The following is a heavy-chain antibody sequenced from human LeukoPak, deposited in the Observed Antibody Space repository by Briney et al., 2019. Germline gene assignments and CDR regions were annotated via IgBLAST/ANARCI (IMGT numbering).Heavy chain of an antibody. J-gene: IGHJ4*02. CDR3: ARATSGYYDYIDF. CDR2: ISAYNGDT. D-gene: IGHD3-22*01. Sequence: ASVKVSCKASGYTFTSYGINWVRQAPGQGLEWMGWISAYNGDTNYAQKLQGRVTMTRDTSISTAYMELSTLRSDDTAVYWCARATSGYYDYIDFWGQGTLVTVSS. V-gene: IGHV1-18*01. CDR1: GYTFTSYG.